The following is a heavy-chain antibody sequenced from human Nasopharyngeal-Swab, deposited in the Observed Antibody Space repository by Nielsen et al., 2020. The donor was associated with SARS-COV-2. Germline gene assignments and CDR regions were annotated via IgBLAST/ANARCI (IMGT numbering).Heavy chain of an antibody. J-gene: IGHJ5*02. CDR1: GGSISSSSYY. CDR3: ARHRVPKDIVVVPAARPFNWFDP. D-gene: IGHD2-2*01. V-gene: IGHV4-39*01. Sequence: SETLSLTCTVSGGSISSSSYYWGWIRQPPGKGLEWIGSIYYSGSTYYNPSLKSRVTISVDTSKNQFSLKLSSVTAADTAVYYCARHRVPKDIVVVPAARPFNWFDPWGQGTLVTVSS. CDR2: IYYSGST.